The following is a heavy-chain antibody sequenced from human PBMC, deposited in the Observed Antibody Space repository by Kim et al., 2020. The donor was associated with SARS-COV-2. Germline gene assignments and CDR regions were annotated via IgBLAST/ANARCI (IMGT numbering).Heavy chain of an antibody. D-gene: IGHD3-16*02. V-gene: IGHV3-11*05. CDR3: ARGYDYVWGSYRYTLWYFDL. Sequence: GGSLRLSCAASGFTFSDYYMSWIRQAPGKGLEWVSYISSSSSYTNYADSVKGRFTISRDNAKNSLYLQMNSLRAEDTAVYYCARGYDYVWGSYRYTLWYFDLWGRGTLVTVSS. CDR2: ISSSSSYT. J-gene: IGHJ2*01. CDR1: GFTFSDYY.